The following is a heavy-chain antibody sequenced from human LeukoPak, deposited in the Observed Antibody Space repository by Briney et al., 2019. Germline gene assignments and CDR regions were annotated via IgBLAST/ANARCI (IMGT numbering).Heavy chain of an antibody. V-gene: IGHV3-11*01. D-gene: IGHD4-17*01. CDR2: ISNSGSTI. J-gene: IGHJ3*02. CDR3: ARRGNGDYIGTFDI. CDR1: GFAFSDYY. Sequence: PGGSLRLSCAASGFAFSDYYMSWIRQAPGKGLEWVSYISNSGSTIYYADSLKGRFTISRDNAKNSLYLQMNSLRAEDTAVYYCARRGNGDYIGTFDIWGQGTMVTVSS.